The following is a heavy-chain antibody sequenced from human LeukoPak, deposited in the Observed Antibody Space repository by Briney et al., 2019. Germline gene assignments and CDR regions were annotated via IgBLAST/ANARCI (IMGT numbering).Heavy chain of an antibody. CDR2: NNGDGSTT. Sequence: GGSLRLSCVAAGFILSGYWMYWVRQAPGKGLMYISRNNGDGSTTNYADVVKGRFTMSRDNVKNTLYLQMNSLRVEDTAVYYCARDPRNVGLAPWGQGTLVTVSS. CDR1: GFILSGYW. CDR3: ARDPRNVGLAP. V-gene: IGHV3-74*01. D-gene: IGHD2-15*01. J-gene: IGHJ5*02.